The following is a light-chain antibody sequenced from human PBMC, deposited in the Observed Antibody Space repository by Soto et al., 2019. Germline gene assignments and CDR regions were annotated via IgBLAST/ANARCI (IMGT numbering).Light chain of an antibody. CDR2: EVS. J-gene: IGLJ2*01. CDR1: SSDVGGYNY. Sequence: QSALTQPPSASGSPGQSVTIFCTGTSSDVGGYNYVSWYQQHPGKAPKLMIYEVSKRPSGVPDRFSGSKSGNTASLTVSGLQAEDEADYYCSSYAGSNNLVVFGAGTKLTVL. V-gene: IGLV2-8*01. CDR3: SSYAGSNNLVV.